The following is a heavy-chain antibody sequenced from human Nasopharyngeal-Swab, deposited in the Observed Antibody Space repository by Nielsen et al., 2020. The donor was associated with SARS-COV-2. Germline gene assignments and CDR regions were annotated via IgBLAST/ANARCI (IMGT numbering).Heavy chain of an antibody. CDR3: ARDFMALRFLEWAKAGGLDY. J-gene: IGHJ4*02. V-gene: IGHV3-21*01. D-gene: IGHD3-3*01. CDR2: ISSSSRYI. Sequence: WIRQPPGKGLEWVSSISSSSRYIYYADSVKGRFTISRDNAKNSLYLQMNSLRAEETAVYYCARDFMALRFLEWAKAGGLDYWGQGTLVTVSS.